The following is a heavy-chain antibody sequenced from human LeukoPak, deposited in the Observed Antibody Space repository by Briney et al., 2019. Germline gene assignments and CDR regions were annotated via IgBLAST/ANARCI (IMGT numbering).Heavy chain of an antibody. CDR3: ARDLQSNGSGSGYLN. D-gene: IGHD3-10*01. V-gene: IGHV4-34*01. Sequence: SETLSLTCGVYGGSFSGYYWTWIRQPPGKGLEWIGEINHSGSTNYNPCLKSRVTISVDTSKNQFSLKLSSVAAADTAVYYCARDLQSNGSGSGYLNWGQGTLVTVSS. CDR1: GGSFSGYY. CDR2: INHSGST. J-gene: IGHJ4*02.